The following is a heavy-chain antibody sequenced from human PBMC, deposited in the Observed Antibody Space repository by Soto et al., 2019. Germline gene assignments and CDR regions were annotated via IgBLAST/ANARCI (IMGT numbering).Heavy chain of an antibody. CDR3: SRLSRGAPGGSQ. J-gene: IGHJ4*02. CDR2: INQDGSEK. V-gene: IGHV3-7*03. D-gene: IGHD2-15*01. CDR1: GFTFTSYW. Sequence: EVQLVESGGGLVQPGGSVRLSCVASGFTFTSYWMTWARQAPGKGLEWLAKINQDGSEKNYVASVWGRFTISRDNAKNSLFLQMDRLRTEDTVVYFCSRLSRGAPGGSQWGQGTRVTVSS.